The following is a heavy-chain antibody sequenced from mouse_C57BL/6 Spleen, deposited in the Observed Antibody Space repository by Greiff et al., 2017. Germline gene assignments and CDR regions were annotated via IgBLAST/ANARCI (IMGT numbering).Heavy chain of an antibody. V-gene: IGHV1-54*01. Sequence: VQLVESGAELVRPGTSVKVSCKASGYAFTNYLIEWVKQRPGQGLEWIGVINPGSGGTYYNEKFKGKATLTADKSSSTAYMQLSSLTSEDSAVYFCAREDSGLFDYWGQGTTLTVSS. D-gene: IGHD3-2*02. CDR1: GYAFTNYL. CDR2: INPGSGGT. CDR3: AREDSGLFDY. J-gene: IGHJ2*01.